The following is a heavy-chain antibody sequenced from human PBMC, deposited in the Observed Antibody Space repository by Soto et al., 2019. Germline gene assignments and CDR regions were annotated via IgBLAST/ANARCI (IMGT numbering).Heavy chain of an antibody. CDR2: ISSTSAYI. V-gene: IGHV3-21*01. CDR1: GFTFSAYT. CDR3: ARNQGDYHESGSSDA. J-gene: IGHJ5*02. Sequence: GGSLRLSCSASGFTFSAYTMIWVRQAPGKGLEWLASISSTSAYIYYTGSVRGRFIISRDNAKNSLYLQMNSLRDEDTALYYCARNQGDYHESGSSDAWGQGTLVTVSS. D-gene: IGHD3-10*01.